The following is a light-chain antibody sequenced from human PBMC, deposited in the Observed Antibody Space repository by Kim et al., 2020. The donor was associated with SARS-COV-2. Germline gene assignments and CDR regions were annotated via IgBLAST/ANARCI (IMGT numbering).Light chain of an antibody. CDR1: RSVGTN. CDR3: QQYDDWPPWT. CDR2: AAS. V-gene: IGKV3-15*01. Sequence: IEMTQSPATLSASPGEGVTLSCRASRSVGTNLAWYQQRPGQAPRLLIYAASTRATDIPARFSGSGSRTEFTLTISSLQSEDFAVYYCQQYDDWPPWTFGQGTKVDIK. J-gene: IGKJ1*01.